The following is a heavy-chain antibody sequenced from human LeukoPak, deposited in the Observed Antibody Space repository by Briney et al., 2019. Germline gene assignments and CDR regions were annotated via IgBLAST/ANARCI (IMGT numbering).Heavy chain of an antibody. CDR1: GGSISSYY. D-gene: IGHD2-15*01. V-gene: IGHV4-39*07. J-gene: IGHJ3*02. Sequence: PSETLSLTCTVSGGSISSYYWGWIRQPPGKGLEWIGSIYYSGSTYYNPSLKSRVTISVDTSKNQFSLKLSSVTAADTAVYYCARAGLVVVAAKSFDIWGQGTMVTVSS. CDR2: IYYSGST. CDR3: ARAGLVVVAAKSFDI.